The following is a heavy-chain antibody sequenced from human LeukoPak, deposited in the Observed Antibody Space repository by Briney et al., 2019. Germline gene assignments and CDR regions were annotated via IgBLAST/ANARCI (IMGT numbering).Heavy chain of an antibody. CDR1: GGSISSSSYY. J-gene: IGHJ3*02. CDR3: ARGRHYYDSSGYYYFGRIAFDI. D-gene: IGHD3-22*01. CDR2: IYYSGST. V-gene: IGHV4-39*07. Sequence: SETLSLTCTVSGGSISSSSYYWGWIRQPPGKGLEWIANIYYSGSTYYNPSLKSRVTVSVDTSKNQFSLKLSSVTAADTAVYYCARGRHYYDSSGYYYFGRIAFDIWGQGTMVTVSS.